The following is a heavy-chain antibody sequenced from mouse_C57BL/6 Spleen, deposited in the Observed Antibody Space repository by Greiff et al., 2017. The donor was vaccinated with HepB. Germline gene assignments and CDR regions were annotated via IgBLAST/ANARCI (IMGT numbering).Heavy chain of an antibody. V-gene: IGHV1-69*01. Sequence: QVQLQQPGAELVMPGASVKLSCKASGYTFTSYWMHWVKQRPGQGLEWIGEIDPSDSYTNYNQKFKGKSTLTVDKSSSTAYMQLSSLTSEDSAVYYCARGETYYFDYWGKGTTLTVSS. CDR2: IDPSDSYT. CDR1: GYTFTSYW. J-gene: IGHJ2*01. CDR3: ARGETYYFDY.